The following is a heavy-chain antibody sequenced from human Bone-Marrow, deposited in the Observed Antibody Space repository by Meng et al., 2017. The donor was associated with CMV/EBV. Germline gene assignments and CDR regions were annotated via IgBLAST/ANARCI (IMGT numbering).Heavy chain of an antibody. CDR3: ARRKDSSSLYYYYFAMDV. Sequence: SETLSLTCTVSGGSISSSSYYWGWIRQPPGKGLEWIGSIYYSGSTYYNPSLKSRVTISVDTSKNQFSLKLSSVTAADTAVYYCARRKDSSSLYYYYFAMDVWGQGTTVPVSS. CDR1: GGSISSSSYY. D-gene: IGHD6-6*01. CDR2: IYYSGST. J-gene: IGHJ6*02. V-gene: IGHV4-39*07.